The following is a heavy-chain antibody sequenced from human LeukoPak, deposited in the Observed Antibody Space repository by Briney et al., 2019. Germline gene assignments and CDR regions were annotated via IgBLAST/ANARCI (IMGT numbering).Heavy chain of an antibody. CDR1: GFTFSSYA. Sequence: GGSLRLSCAASGFTFSSYAMHWVRQAPGKGLEWVAVISYDGSNKYYADSVKGRFTISRDNSKNTLYLQMNSLRAEDTAVYYCAGYCSSTSCYTVEVFNFDYWGQGTLVTASS. J-gene: IGHJ4*02. V-gene: IGHV3-30-3*01. CDR2: ISYDGSNK. CDR3: AGYCSSTSCYTVEVFNFDY. D-gene: IGHD2-2*02.